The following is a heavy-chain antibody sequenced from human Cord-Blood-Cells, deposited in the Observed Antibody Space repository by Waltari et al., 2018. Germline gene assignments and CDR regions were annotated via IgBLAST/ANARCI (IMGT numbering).Heavy chain of an antibody. Sequence: EVQLVQSGAEVKKPGESLKISCKGSGYSFTSYWIGWVRQMPGKGLEWMGIIYPGGSDTMNSPAFQGQVTISADKAISTAYLQWSSLKASDTAMYYCARAHNYYDSSGYSWDAFDIWGQGTMVTVAS. CDR1: GYSFTSYW. D-gene: IGHD3-22*01. CDR3: ARAHNYYDSSGYSWDAFDI. V-gene: IGHV5-51*01. CDR2: IYPGGSDT. J-gene: IGHJ3*02.